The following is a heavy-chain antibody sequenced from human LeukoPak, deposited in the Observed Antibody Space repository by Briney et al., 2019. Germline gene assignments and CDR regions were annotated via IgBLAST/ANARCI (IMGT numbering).Heavy chain of an antibody. CDR1: GYTFTSYY. J-gene: IGHJ6*03. D-gene: IGHD2-2*02. CDR3: ARVAAEVVGVPGAIGFGWLRRDYYYMDV. CDR2: INPGGGST. V-gene: IGHV1-46*01. Sequence: ASVKVSCKASGYTFTSYYMNWVRQAPGQGLEWMGIINPGGGSTIYAQKFQGRVTMTRNTSISTAYMELSSLRSEDTAVYYCARVAAEVVGVPGAIGFGWLRRDYYYMDVWGKGTTVTVSS.